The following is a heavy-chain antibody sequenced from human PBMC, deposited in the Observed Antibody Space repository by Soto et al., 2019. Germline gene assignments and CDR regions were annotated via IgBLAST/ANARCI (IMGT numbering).Heavy chain of an antibody. D-gene: IGHD3-3*01. V-gene: IGHV4-34*01. J-gene: IGHJ6*03. CDR3: ARCHPQGYDFWSGHYYYYYMDV. CDR2: INHSGST. CDR1: GGFCGGYY. Sequence: PLETLSLTYAVYGGFCGGYYGSWIRQPLGKRLERIGEINHSGSTNYNPSLKSRVTISVDTSKNQFSLKLSSVTAADTAVYYCARCHPQGYDFWSGHYYYYYMDVWGKGTTVTVSS.